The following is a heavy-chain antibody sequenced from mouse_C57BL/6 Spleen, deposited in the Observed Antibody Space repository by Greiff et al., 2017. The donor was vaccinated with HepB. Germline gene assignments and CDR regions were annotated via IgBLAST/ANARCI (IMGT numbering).Heavy chain of an antibody. Sequence: QVQLQQPGAELVKPGASVKLSCKASGYTFTSYWMHWVKQRPGQGLEWIGMIHPNSGSTNYNEKFKSKATLTVDKSSSTAYMQLSSLTSEDSAVYYCARRTAVGGYAMDYWGQGTSVTVSS. J-gene: IGHJ4*01. V-gene: IGHV1-64*01. CDR3: ARRTAVGGYAMDY. CDR2: IHPNSGST. D-gene: IGHD1-1*01. CDR1: GYTFTSYW.